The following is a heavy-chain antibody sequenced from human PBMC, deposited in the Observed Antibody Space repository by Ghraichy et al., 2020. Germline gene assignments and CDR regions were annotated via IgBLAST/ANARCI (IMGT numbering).Heavy chain of an antibody. CDR2: ITGSGGTT. CDR1: GFTFSSYG. D-gene: IGHD6-13*01. J-gene: IGHJ5*02. V-gene: IGHV3-23*01. Sequence: GGSLRLSCAASGFTFSSYGIHWVRQAPGKGLEWVSSITGSGGTTFYADSVKGRFTISRDNSRNTLFLQMYSLRAEDTAVYYCAKGKAATLLDWFDPWGQGTLVTVSS. CDR3: AKGKAATLLDWFDP.